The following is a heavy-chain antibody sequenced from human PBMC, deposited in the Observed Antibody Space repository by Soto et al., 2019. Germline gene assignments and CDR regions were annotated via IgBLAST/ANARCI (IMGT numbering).Heavy chain of an antibody. CDR2: ISYDGSYE. V-gene: IGHV3-30*18. Sequence: GGSLRLSCAGSGFTFSNFAMHWVRQAPGKGLEWVTVISYDGSYEFYVDSVKGRFTISRDNSKNTLYLEMDSLRPDDTAVYYCAKGRGYDTWTDYYYMDVWGKGTTVTVSS. J-gene: IGHJ6*03. D-gene: IGHD3-10*01. CDR3: AKGRGYDTWTDYYYMDV. CDR1: GFTFSNFA.